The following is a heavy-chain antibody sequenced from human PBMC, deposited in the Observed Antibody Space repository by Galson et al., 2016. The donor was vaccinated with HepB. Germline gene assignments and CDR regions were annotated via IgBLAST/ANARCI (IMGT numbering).Heavy chain of an antibody. CDR1: GFGFSFYS. CDR3: AKSQFALPDSGWFNAFDL. D-gene: IGHD6-19*01. Sequence: SLRLSCAASGFGFSFYSMTWVRQAPGKGLEWVSSISSSDGRTWYADSVRGRFTISTDNSKTTLYVQMNSLRVDDSAIYYCAKSQFALPDSGWFNAFDLWGQGTMVTVSS. V-gene: IGHV3-23*01. CDR2: ISSSDGRT. J-gene: IGHJ3*01.